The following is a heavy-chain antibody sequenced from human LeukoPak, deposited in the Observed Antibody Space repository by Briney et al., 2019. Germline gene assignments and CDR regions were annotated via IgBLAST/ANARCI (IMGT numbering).Heavy chain of an antibody. J-gene: IGHJ4*02. CDR3: ARVALDYYDSSGYIDY. CDR1: GYTFTGYY. D-gene: IGHD3-22*01. CDR2: INPNSGGT. Sequence: ASGKVSFKSSGYTFTGYYMHRVRHSPGQGLEWRGGINPNSGGTNYAQKFQGRVTITSDTAITTAYMDLSRLRSAHTAVYYCARVALDYYDSSGYIDYWGQGTLVTVSS. V-gene: IGHV1-2*02.